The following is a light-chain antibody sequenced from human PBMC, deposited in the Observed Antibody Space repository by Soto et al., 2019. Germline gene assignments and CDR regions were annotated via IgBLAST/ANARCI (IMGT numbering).Light chain of an antibody. Sequence: QSVLTQPASVSGSPGQSISISCSGTSRDIGAYNYVSWYLQHPGKAPKLMIYEVVNRPSGVSNRFSGSKPGNTASLTISGLQAEDEADYYCCSYADGSIYVFGTGTKSPS. CDR1: SRDIGAYNY. J-gene: IGLJ1*01. CDR3: CSYADGSIYV. CDR2: EVV. V-gene: IGLV2-14*01.